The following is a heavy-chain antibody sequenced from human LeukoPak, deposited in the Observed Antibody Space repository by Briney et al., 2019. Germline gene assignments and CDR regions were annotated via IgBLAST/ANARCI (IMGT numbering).Heavy chain of an antibody. CDR1: GYAFTNNY. Sequence: ASVKVSCTASGYAFTNNYLHWVRQAPGQGLEWMGMIYPRDGSTSYAQNFQGRVTVTRDTSTTTVHMELRGLRSEDTAVYYCARDQEGFDYWGQGTVVTVSS. V-gene: IGHV1-46*01. CDR3: ARDQEGFDY. CDR2: IYPRDGST. J-gene: IGHJ4*02.